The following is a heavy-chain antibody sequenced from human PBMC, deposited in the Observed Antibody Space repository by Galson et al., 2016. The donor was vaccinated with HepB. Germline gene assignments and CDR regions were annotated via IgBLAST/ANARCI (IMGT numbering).Heavy chain of an antibody. CDR1: GFTFSNYG. CDR3: ARDNAWFGERKYYYYYGLDV. D-gene: IGHD3-10*01. J-gene: IGHJ6*01. CDR2: SRYGGSNK. V-gene: IGHV3-33*01. Sequence: SLRLSCAASGFTFSNYGMHWVRQAPGKGLEWVAVSRYGGSNKNYADSVKGRFTISRDNSNNTLYLQMNSLRAEDTAVFYCARDNAWFGERKYYYYYGLDVWGQGTTVTVSS.